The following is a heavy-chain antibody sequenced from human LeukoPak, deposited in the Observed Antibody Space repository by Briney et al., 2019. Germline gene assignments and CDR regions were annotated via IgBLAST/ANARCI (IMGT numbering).Heavy chain of an antibody. Sequence: PPGGSLRLSCAASGFTFSSYAMSWVRQAPGKGLEWVSAISGSGGSTYYADSVKGRFTISRDNSKNTLYLQMNSLRAEDTAVYYCAKDTYYYDSSGYYEMGANWFDPWGQGTLVTVSS. V-gene: IGHV3-23*01. CDR2: ISGSGGST. CDR3: AKDTYYYDSSGYYEMGANWFDP. D-gene: IGHD3-22*01. J-gene: IGHJ5*02. CDR1: GFTFSSYA.